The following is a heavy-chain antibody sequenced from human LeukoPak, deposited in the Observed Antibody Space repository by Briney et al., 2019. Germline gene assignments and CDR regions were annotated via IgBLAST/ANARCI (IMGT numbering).Heavy chain of an antibody. CDR1: GGSVSTSSYY. J-gene: IGHJ4*02. V-gene: IGHV4-39*01. Sequence: SETLSLTCSVSGGSVSTSSYYWDWIRQPPGKGLEWIGNIFSGSTYYNPSPKSRVTISVDTSNNRFSLILNSVTAADTAVYYCARKQVATSFRDYWGQGTLVTVSS. CDR2: IFSGST. D-gene: IGHD5-24*01. CDR3: ARKQVATSFRDY.